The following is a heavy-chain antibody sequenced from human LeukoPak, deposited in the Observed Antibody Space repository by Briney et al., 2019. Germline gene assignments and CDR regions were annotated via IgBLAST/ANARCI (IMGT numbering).Heavy chain of an antibody. J-gene: IGHJ4*02. CDR2: ISHSGST. D-gene: IGHD4-17*01. V-gene: IGHV4-34*01. Sequence: SETLSLTCAVHGGSFSGYYWSWIRQPPGKGLEWIGEISHSGSTNYNPSLKSRVTISVDTSKNQFSLKLSSVTAADTAVYYCARVRGITVTDYWGQGTLVTVSS. CDR1: GGSFSGYY. CDR3: ARVRGITVTDY.